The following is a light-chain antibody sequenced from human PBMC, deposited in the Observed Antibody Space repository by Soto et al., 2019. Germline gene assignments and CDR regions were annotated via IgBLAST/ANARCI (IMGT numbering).Light chain of an antibody. V-gene: IGKV1-5*03. CDR2: KSS. J-gene: IGKJ2*01. CDR3: QRFDTSNAMYF. Sequence: DIQMTQSPSTLSASVGDRVTITCRASESINRRLAWYQQKPGSAPKLLIYKSSTLESGVPSRFSSSGYGTEFTLTISGLQPDDFATYYCQRFDTSNAMYFFGPGTKVDIK. CDR1: ESINRR.